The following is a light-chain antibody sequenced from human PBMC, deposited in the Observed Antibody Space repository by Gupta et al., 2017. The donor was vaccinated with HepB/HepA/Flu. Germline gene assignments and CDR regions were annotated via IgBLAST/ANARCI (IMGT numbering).Light chain of an antibody. V-gene: IGKV3-11*01. CDR3: QQRSNWPPIT. Sequence: EIVLTQSPATLSLSPGERATLSCRASQSVSSYLAWYQQKPGQAPRFLIYDASNRATGIPARFSRSGSGTDFTLTISSLEPEDFAVYYCQQRSNWPPITFGQGTRLEIK. CDR2: DAS. CDR1: QSVSSY. J-gene: IGKJ5*01.